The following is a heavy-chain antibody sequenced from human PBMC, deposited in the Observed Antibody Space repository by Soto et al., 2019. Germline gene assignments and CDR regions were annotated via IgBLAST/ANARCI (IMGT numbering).Heavy chain of an antibody. D-gene: IGHD3-10*01. CDR3: ARGWFGELEAFDI. J-gene: IGHJ3*02. CDR2: INPNSGCT. Sequence: ASVKVSCKASGYTFTGYYMHWVRQAPGQGLEWMGWINPNSGCTNYTQKFQGLVTMTRDTSISTAYMELSRLRSDDTAVYYCARGWFGELEAFDIWGQGTMVTVSS. CDR1: GYTFTGYY. V-gene: IGHV1-2*04.